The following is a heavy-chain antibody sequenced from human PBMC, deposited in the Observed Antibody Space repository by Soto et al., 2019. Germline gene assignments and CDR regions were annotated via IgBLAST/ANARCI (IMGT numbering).Heavy chain of an antibody. CDR2: IYYSGST. D-gene: IGHD4-4*01. V-gene: IGHV4-39*01. CDR3: ARQYNSVISSLFDP. Sequence: QLQLQESGPGLVKPSETLSLTCTVSGGSISSSSYYWGWIRQPPGKGLEWIGSIYYSGSTFYNPSLNSRVTIAVNTSKNQFSLKLSSVTAADTAVYYCARQYNSVISSLFDPWGQGTLVTVSS. CDR1: GGSISSSSYY. J-gene: IGHJ5*02.